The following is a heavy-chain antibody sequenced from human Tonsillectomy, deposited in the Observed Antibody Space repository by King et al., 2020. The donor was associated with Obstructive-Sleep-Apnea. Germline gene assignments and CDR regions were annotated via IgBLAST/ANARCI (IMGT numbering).Heavy chain of an antibody. CDR2: TYYSGIT. D-gene: IGHD2-2*01. CDR3: AREGTSSSPNWFGP. V-gene: IGHV4-31*03. J-gene: IGHJ5*02. CDR1: DGAFSVGSHH. Sequence: VQLQESGPGLVKPSQTLSLTCTVSDGAFSVGSHHWNWIRQLPGKGLEWIGYTYYSGITSYNPSLKGRVSLSVDKSKGQFSLRLDSVTAADTAVYYCAREGTSSSPNWFGPWGPGTLVTVSS.